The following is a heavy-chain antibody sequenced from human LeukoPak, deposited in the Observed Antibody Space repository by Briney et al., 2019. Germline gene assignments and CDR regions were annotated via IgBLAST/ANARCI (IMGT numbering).Heavy chain of an antibody. J-gene: IGHJ6*02. CDR1: GFTFSSYW. V-gene: IGHV3-74*01. Sequence: GGSLRLSCAASGFTFSSYWMHWVRQAPGEGLGWVSRIDSDGSSTSYADSVKGRFTISRDNAKNTLYLQMNSLRAEDTAVYYCVSGGSYGYNYYYGMDVWGQGTTVTVSS. CDR3: VSGGSYGYNYYYGMDV. D-gene: IGHD1-26*01. CDR2: IDSDGSST.